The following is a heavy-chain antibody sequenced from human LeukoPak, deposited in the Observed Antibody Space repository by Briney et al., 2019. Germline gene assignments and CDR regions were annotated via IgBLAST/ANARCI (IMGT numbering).Heavy chain of an antibody. J-gene: IGHJ5*02. CDR2: IYYSGNT. CDR1: DGSISSNSYY. D-gene: IGHD3-10*01. CDR3: ARGMRATMEFFRIPPVRRGFDP. V-gene: IGHV4-39*07. Sequence: SETLSLTCTVSDGSISSNSYYWGWIRQPPGKGLEWIANIYYSGNTYYNPSLKSRVTISVDTSKNQFSLKLRSVTAADTAVYYCARGMRATMEFFRIPPVRRGFDPWGQGTLVTVSP.